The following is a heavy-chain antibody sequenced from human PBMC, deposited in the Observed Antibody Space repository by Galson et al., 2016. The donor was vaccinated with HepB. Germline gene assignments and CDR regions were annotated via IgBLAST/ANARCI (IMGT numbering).Heavy chain of an antibody. J-gene: IGHJ5*02. V-gene: IGHV2-5*02. Sequence: PALVKPTQTLTLTCTFSGFSLNTSRVGVGWIRQPPGKALEWLALIYWDDDKRYSPFLKSRLTITKDTSKNQVVLTMTNMDPVDTATYYCAHRSYTSSWYWFDPWGQGTLVTVSS. CDR2: IYWDDDK. CDR1: GFSLNTSRVG. CDR3: AHRSYTSSWYWFDP. D-gene: IGHD6-13*01.